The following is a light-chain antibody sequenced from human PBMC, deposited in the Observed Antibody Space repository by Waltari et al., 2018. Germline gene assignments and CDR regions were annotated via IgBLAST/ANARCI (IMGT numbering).Light chain of an antibody. J-gene: IGKJ3*01. CDR2: AAS. CDR1: QGVSSY. CDR3: QQLNSFPPT. Sequence: DIQLTQSPSFLSASVGDRVTITCRASQGVSSYLACYQQKPGTAPKLLLYAASTLQSGVPSRFSGSGSGTEFTLTISSLQPEDCAAYYCQQLNSFPPTFGPGTKVDIK. V-gene: IGKV1-9*01.